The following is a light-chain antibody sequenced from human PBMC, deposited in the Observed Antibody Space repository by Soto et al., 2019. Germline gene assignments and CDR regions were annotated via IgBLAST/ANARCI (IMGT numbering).Light chain of an antibody. V-gene: IGKV3-20*01. CDR1: QSVSGNY. Sequence: VLTQSPGTLSLSPGERATLSCRARQSVSGNYLAWYQQKPGQSPRLLIYGASSRATGIPDRFSGSGSGTDFTLTISRLEPEDFAVYFCQQYGSPWTFGQGTKVEIK. CDR3: QQYGSPWT. CDR2: GAS. J-gene: IGKJ1*01.